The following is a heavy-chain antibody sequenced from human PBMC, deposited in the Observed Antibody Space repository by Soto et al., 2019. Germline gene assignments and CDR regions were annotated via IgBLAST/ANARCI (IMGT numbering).Heavy chain of an antibody. CDR3: ARWGDERRIDC. J-gene: IGHJ4*02. CDR1: GFTFSRHG. D-gene: IGHD3-16*01. V-gene: IGHV3-33*01. CDR2: IWYDGSNK. Sequence: QVQLVESGGGVVQPGRSLRLSCGASGFTFSRHGMHWVRQAPGKGLEWVAVIWYDGSNKYYADSVKGRFTISRDNSNTMLHLQMNRLRADDTAVYYCARWGDERRIDCWGQGILVTVSS.